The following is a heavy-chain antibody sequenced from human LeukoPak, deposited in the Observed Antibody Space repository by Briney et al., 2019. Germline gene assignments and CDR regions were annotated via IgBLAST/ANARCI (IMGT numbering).Heavy chain of an antibody. CDR3: ARDMIAARGDFDY. J-gene: IGHJ4*02. V-gene: IGHV4-39*01. D-gene: IGHD6-6*01. CDR1: GGSISSSSYY. Sequence: PSETLSLTCTVSGGSISSSSYYWGWIRQPPGKGLEWIGSIYYSGSTYYNPSLKSRVTISVDTSKNQFSLKLGSVTAADTAVYYCARDMIAARGDFDYWGQGTLVTVSS. CDR2: IYYSGST.